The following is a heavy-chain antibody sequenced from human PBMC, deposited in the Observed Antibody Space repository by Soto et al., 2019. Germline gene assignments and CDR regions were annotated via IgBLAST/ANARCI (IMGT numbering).Heavy chain of an antibody. CDR2: TYYRSKWYN. Sequence: PSQTLSLTCAISGDSVSSNSAAWNWIRQSPSRGLEWLGRTYYRSKWYNDYAVSVKSRITINPDTSKNQFSLQLNSVTPEDTAVYYCARGPPREGSSSGYGMDVWGQGTTVTVSS. D-gene: IGHD6-6*01. J-gene: IGHJ6*02. CDR1: GDSVSSNSAA. V-gene: IGHV6-1*01. CDR3: ARGPPREGSSSGYGMDV.